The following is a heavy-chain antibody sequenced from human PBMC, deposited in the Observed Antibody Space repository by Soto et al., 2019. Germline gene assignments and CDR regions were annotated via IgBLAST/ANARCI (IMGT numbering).Heavy chain of an antibody. CDR3: ARSGVTGIVIPSHWFDP. Sequence: SETLSLTCTVSGDSIGGVGYWSWIRQFPGRGLEWIGCISSSGSTYYNPALNNRISLSLDTSQNQFSLKILSVTAADTAIYYCARSGVTGIVIPSHWFDPWDQGTLVTVSS. J-gene: IGHJ5*02. V-gene: IGHV4-31*03. CDR2: ISSSGST. D-gene: IGHD2-21*02. CDR1: GDSIGGVGY.